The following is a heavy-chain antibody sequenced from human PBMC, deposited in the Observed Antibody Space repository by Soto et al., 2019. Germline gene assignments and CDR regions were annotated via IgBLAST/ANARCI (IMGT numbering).Heavy chain of an antibody. CDR3: ARDRIHCYDYYYYGLDV. J-gene: IGHJ6*02. CDR1: GYTFTGYY. CDR2: INPNSGGT. Sequence: ASVKVSCKASGYTFTGYYMHWVRQAPGQGLEWMGWINPNSGGTNYAQKFQGWVTMTRDTSISTAYMELSRLRSDDTAVYYCARDRIHCYDYYYYGLDVWGQGTTVTGSS. V-gene: IGHV1-2*04. D-gene: IGHD2-21*01.